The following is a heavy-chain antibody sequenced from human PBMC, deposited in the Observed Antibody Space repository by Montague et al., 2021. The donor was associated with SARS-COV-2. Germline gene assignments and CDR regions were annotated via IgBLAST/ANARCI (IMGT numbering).Heavy chain of an antibody. D-gene: IGHD3-10*01. J-gene: IGHJ5*02. CDR3: ARDRFDFGAGRQGTIDL. CDR1: GDSITNHY. CDR2: MHFTGKT. V-gene: IGHV4-4*07. Sequence: SETLSLTCSVSGDSITNHYWSWIRQPAGKGLEWIGRMHFTGKTNFSPFFSSRLTMSADTSKNQFSLKLTSVTAADTDIYFCARDRFDFGAGRQGTIDLWGQGTLVTVSS.